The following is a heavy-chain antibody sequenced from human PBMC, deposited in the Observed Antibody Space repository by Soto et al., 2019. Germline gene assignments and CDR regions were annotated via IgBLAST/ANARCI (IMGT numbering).Heavy chain of an antibody. D-gene: IGHD1-26*01. J-gene: IGHJ4*02. CDR3: AKEDPSGRYSLDY. V-gene: IGHV3-30*18. CDR1: GFTFSGDG. Sequence: QVQLVESGGGVVQPGRSLRLSCEASGFTFSGDGMHWVRQAPGKGLEWVAVISYYGTNEYYEDSVKGRFTISRDNSKNTLYLQMNSLRIEDTAVYFFAKEDPSGRYSLDYWGQGSQVNVSS. CDR2: ISYYGTNE.